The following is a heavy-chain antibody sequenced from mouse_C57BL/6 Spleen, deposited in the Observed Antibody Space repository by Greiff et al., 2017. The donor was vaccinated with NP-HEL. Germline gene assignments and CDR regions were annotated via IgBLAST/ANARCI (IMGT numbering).Heavy chain of an antibody. J-gene: IGHJ2*01. CDR1: GYTFTSYW. D-gene: IGHD1-1*01. CDR2: IDPSDSYT. V-gene: IGHV1-59*01. Sequence: QVQLQQPGAELVRPGTSVKLSCKASGYTFTSYWMHWVKQRPGQGLEWIGVIDPSDSYTNYNQKFKGKATLTVDTSSSTAYMQLSSLTSEDSAVYYCARGGYYYGSTFDDWGQGTTLTVSS. CDR3: ARGGYYYGSTFDD.